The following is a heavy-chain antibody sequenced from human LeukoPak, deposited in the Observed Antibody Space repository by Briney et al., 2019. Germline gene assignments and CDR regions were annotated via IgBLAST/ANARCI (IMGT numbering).Heavy chain of an antibody. Sequence: GGSLRLSCAASGFTFSSYAMSWVRQAPGKGLEWVSAISGSGGSTYYADSVKGRFTISRDNSKNTLYLQMNSLRAEDTAVYYCAKDREARGYSYEYYFDYWGQGTLVTVSS. CDR2: ISGSGGST. V-gene: IGHV3-23*01. CDR3: AKDREARGYSYEYYFDY. J-gene: IGHJ4*02. D-gene: IGHD5-18*01. CDR1: GFTFSSYA.